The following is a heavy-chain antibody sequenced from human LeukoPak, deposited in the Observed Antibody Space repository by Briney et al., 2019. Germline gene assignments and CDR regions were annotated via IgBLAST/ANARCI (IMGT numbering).Heavy chain of an antibody. Sequence: ASVKVSCQASGYTFTDYYMYWVRQAPGQGLEWMGWINPNSGGTNYAQKFQGRVTMTRDTSISTAYMELSRLRSDDMAVYYCAREGPIVGATHLVDYWGQGTLVTVSS. CDR2: INPNSGGT. CDR1: GYTFTDYY. D-gene: IGHD1-26*01. CDR3: AREGPIVGATHLVDY. V-gene: IGHV1-2*02. J-gene: IGHJ4*02.